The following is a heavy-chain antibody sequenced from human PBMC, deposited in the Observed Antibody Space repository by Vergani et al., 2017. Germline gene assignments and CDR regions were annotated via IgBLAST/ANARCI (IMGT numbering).Heavy chain of an antibody. Sequence: QVQLVGSGGGVVQPGRSLRLSCAGSGFTFSSYGMHWVRQAPGKGLEWVAVIWYDGSNKYYADSVKGRFTISRDNSKNTLYLQMNSLRAEDTAVYYCARGYYYDSSGYLDAFDMGSQGTMVTVSS. CDR2: IWYDGSNK. V-gene: IGHV3-33*01. CDR3: ARGYYYDSSGYLDAFDM. J-gene: IGHJ3*02. D-gene: IGHD3-22*01. CDR1: GFTFSSYG.